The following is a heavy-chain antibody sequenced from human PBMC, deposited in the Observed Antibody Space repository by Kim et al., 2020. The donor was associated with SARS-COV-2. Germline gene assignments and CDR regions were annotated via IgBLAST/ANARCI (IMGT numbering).Heavy chain of an antibody. CDR2: IYYSGST. V-gene: IGHV4-31*03. CDR3: ARDLGRFGEFDY. D-gene: IGHD3-10*01. CDR1: GGSISSGGYY. J-gene: IGHJ4*02. Sequence: SETLSLTCTVSGGSISSGGYYWSWIRQHPGKGLEWIGYIYYSGSTYYNPSLKSRVTISVDTSKNQFSLKLSSVTAADTAVYYCARDLGRFGEFDYWGQGTLVTVSS.